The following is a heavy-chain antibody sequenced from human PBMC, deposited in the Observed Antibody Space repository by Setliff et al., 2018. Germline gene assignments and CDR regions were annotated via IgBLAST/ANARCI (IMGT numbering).Heavy chain of an antibody. CDR2: FNRTRKI. J-gene: IGHJ3*02. CDR3: AGGGRYCGGDCYQDDAFDM. V-gene: IGHV4-34*01. Sequence: PSETLSLTCEVSGGSFSDYYWSWIRQSPGKGLEWLGDFNRTRKIDYSPSLKSRLTISVDTSKKQFSLHLNSVTAADTAMYYCAGGGRYCGGDCYQDDAFDMWGQGTMVTVSS. CDR1: GGSFSDYY. D-gene: IGHD2-21*02.